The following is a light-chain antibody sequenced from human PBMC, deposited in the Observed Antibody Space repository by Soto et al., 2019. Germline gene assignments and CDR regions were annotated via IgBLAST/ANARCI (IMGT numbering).Light chain of an antibody. Sequence: QSALTQPAAVSGSPGESITISCTGTISDVCGYIYVSWYQQHPVKAPKLMLYEVSNRPSGVSNRFSGSKSGNTASLTISGLQAEEEADYYCRSYTRRSTLVVFGGGTKLPVL. CDR1: ISDVCGYIY. CDR2: EVS. CDR3: RSYTRRSTLVV. V-gene: IGLV2-14*01. J-gene: IGLJ2*01.